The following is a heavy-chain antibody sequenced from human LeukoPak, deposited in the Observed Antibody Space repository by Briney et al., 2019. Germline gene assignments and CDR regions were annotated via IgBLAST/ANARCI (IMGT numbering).Heavy chain of an antibody. CDR1: GGSISSSSYY. V-gene: IGHV4-39*07. CDR2: VYYTGAS. J-gene: IGHJ4*02. Sequence: SETLSLTCTVSGGSISSSSYYWGWIRQPPGKGLEWIGSVYYTGASYYNPSLKSRVTISIDTSKNHYSLNLTSVTAADTAVYYCARGAPPQNWGQGALVTVSS. CDR3: ARGAPPQN.